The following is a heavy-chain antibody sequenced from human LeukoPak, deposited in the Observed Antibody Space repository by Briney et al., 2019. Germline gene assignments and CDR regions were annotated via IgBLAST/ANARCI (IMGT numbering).Heavy chain of an antibody. J-gene: IGHJ4*02. CDR1: GFTLRNYW. V-gene: IGHV3-7*05. CDR3: ASGLD. Sequence: QPGRSLRLSCAASGFTLRNYWMNWVRHAPGKGLEWVANIKPDGSEKYYLDSVRGRFTISRDNAKNSLYLQMNSLRAEDTAVYYCASGLDWGQGTLVTVSS. CDR2: IKPDGSEK.